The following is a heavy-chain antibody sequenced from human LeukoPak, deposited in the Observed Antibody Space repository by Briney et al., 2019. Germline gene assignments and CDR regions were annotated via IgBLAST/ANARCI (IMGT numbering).Heavy chain of an antibody. D-gene: IGHD2-2*01. CDR1: GGSISSSYY. Sequence: KSSETLSLTCTVSGGSISSSYYWGWIRQPPGKGLEWIGSIYYSGSTYYNPSLKSRVTISVDTSKNQFSLKLSSVTAADTAVYYCARGVPGYYFDYWGQGTLVTVSS. CDR2: IYYSGST. CDR3: ARGVPGYYFDY. J-gene: IGHJ4*02. V-gene: IGHV4-39*01.